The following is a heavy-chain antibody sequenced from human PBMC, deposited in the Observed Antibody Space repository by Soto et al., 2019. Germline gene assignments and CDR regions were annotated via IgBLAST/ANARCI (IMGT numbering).Heavy chain of an antibody. V-gene: IGHV1-69*01. Sequence: QVQLVQSGAEVKKPGSSVKVSCKASGGTFSSYAISWVRQAPGQGLEWMGGIIPIFGTANYAQKFQGRVTITADESTSTDYTELSSLRSEDTAVYYCASGYDFWSGYPYFDYWGQGTLVTVSS. J-gene: IGHJ4*02. D-gene: IGHD3-3*01. CDR1: GGTFSSYA. CDR2: IIPIFGTA. CDR3: ASGYDFWSGYPYFDY.